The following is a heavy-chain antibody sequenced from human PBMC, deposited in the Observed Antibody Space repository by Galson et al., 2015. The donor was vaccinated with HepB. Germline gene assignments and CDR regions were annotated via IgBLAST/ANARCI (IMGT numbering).Heavy chain of an antibody. CDR1: GFTFSDYD. Sequence: SLRLSCAASGFTFSDYDMTWVRQAPGKGLEWVADISASGTYTNYADSVKGRFTISRDNSKNTLYLQMNSLTAEDTAVFYCARVPSSYYRDHENFDYWGQGTLVTVSS. J-gene: IGHJ4*02. CDR2: ISASGTYT. CDR3: ARVPSSYYRDHENFDY. D-gene: IGHD1-14*01. V-gene: IGHV3-11*06.